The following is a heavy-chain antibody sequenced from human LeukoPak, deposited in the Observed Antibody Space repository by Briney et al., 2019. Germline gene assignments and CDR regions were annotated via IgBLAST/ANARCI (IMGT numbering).Heavy chain of an antibody. CDR1: GGSINSYY. CDR3: ARAPLRYCSGGSCYSDFDY. CDR2: IYTSGST. D-gene: IGHD2-15*01. Sequence: PSETLSLTCTVSGGSINSYYWSWIRQPAGKGLEWIGRIYTSGSTNYNPSLKSRATISLDKSKNQFSLHLSSVTAADTAVYYCARAPLRYCSGGSCYSDFDYWGQGTLVTVSS. V-gene: IGHV4-4*07. J-gene: IGHJ4*02.